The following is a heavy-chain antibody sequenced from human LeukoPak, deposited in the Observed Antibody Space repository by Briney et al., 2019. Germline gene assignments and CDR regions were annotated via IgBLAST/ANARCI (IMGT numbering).Heavy chain of an antibody. V-gene: IGHV3-23*01. CDR2: ISGSGGGA. D-gene: IGHD6-6*01. Sequence: PGGSLRLSCAASGFTFNSYAMSWVRQAPGKGLEWVSAISGSGGGAYYADSVKGRFTISRDTPKNTLYLQMNSLRAEDTAVYYCAKTRDSSSWNYYYYYMDVWGKGTTVTVSS. CDR1: GFTFNSYA. J-gene: IGHJ6*03. CDR3: AKTRDSSSWNYYYYYMDV.